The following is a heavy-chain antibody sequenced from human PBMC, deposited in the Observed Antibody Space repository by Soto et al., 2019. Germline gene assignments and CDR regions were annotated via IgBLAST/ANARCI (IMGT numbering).Heavy chain of an antibody. CDR1: GGSFSGYY. CDR2: IYYSGNT. V-gene: IGHV4-34*01. J-gene: IGHJ4*02. Sequence: SETLSVTCAVVGGSFSGYYCSWILQPPGRGPEWIGKIYYSGNTNYNPSLKSRVSISIDTSRNQFPLKLTSVTAADTGVYYCASSSPFHYWGPGILVTVSS. CDR3: ASSSPFHY. D-gene: IGHD6-6*01.